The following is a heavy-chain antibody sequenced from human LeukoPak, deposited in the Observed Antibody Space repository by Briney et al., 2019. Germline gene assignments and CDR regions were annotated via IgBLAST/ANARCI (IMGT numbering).Heavy chain of an antibody. CDR2: TYYRSKWNN. D-gene: IGHD6-13*01. Sequence: SQTLSLTCAISGDSVSSSSAVWNWIRQSPSRGLERLGRTYYRSKWNNDYAVSVKSRITINPDTSKNQFSLQLNSVTPEDTAVYYCASGGYSIKLNWGEGTLVTVSS. CDR3: ASGGYSIKLN. J-gene: IGHJ4*02. CDR1: GDSVSSSSAV. V-gene: IGHV6-1*01.